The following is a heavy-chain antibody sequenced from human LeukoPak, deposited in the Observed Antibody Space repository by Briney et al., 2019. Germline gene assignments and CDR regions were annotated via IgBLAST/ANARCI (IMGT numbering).Heavy chain of an antibody. J-gene: IGHJ6*02. CDR2: ISSSGSGDNT. CDR3: ARNDIVGYYGMDV. V-gene: IGHV3-23*01. D-gene: IGHD2-15*01. Sequence: GGSLRLSCAASGVTLSTYAMSWARQAPGKGLEWVSGISSSGSGDNTYYADSVKGRFTISRDSSKNTLFLHMNTLRAEDTAVYYCARNDIVGYYGMDVWGQGTTVTVSS. CDR1: GVTLSTYA.